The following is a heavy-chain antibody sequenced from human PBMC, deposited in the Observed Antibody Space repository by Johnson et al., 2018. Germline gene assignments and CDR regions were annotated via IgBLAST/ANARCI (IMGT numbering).Heavy chain of an antibody. D-gene: IGHD4-23*01. Sequence: VQLVETGAEVKKPGSSVKVSCKASGGTFSSYAISWVRQAPGQGLEWMGGIIPIFGTANYAQKCQGRVTITADESTSTAYMELSSLRSEDTAVYYWARGATVVNDAFDIWGQGTMVTVSS. CDR1: GGTFSSYA. J-gene: IGHJ3*02. V-gene: IGHV1-69*01. CDR2: IIPIFGTA. CDR3: ARGATVVNDAFDI.